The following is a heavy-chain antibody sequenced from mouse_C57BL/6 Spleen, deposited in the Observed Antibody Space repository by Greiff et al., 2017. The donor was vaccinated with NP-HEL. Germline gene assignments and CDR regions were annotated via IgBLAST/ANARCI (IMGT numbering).Heavy chain of an antibody. CDR1: GYTFTDYY. CDR3: ARGASFAMDY. J-gene: IGHJ4*01. D-gene: IGHD1-2*01. Sequence: QVQLKESGAELVRPGASVKLSCKASGYTFTDYYINWVKQRPGQGLEWIARIYPGSGNTYYNEKCKGKATLTAEKSSSTAYMQLSSLTSEDSAVYFCARGASFAMDYWGQGTSVTVSS. V-gene: IGHV1-76*01. CDR2: IYPGSGNT.